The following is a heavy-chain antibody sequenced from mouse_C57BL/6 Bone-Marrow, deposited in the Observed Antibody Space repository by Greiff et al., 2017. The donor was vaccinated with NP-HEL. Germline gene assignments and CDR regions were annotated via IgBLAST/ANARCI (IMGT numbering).Heavy chain of an antibody. CDR2: IWTGGGT. CDR3: ARNWGRNGNYGEYFDY. D-gene: IGHD2-1*01. J-gene: IGHJ2*01. V-gene: IGHV2-9-1*01. Sequence: QVQLKESGPGLVAPSQSLSITCTVSGFSLTSYAISWVRQPPGKGLEWLGVIWTGGGTNYNSALKSRLSISKDNSKSQVFLKMNSLQTDDTARYYCARNWGRNGNYGEYFDYWGQGTTLTVSS. CDR1: GFSLTSYA.